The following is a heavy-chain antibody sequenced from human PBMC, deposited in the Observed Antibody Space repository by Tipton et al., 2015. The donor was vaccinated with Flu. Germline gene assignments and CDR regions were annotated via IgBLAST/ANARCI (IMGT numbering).Heavy chain of an antibody. CDR2: INHSGST. Sequence: TLSLTCAVYGGSFSGYYWSWIRQPPGKGLEWIGEINHSGSTNYNPSLKSRVTISVDTSKNLFSLKLSSVTAADTAVYYCARGPLGPTFNYVWGSYPTREYYFDYWGQGTLVTVSS. CDR3: ARGPLGPTFNYVWGSYPTREYYFDY. CDR1: GGSFSGYY. J-gene: IGHJ4*02. D-gene: IGHD3-16*01. V-gene: IGHV4-34*01.